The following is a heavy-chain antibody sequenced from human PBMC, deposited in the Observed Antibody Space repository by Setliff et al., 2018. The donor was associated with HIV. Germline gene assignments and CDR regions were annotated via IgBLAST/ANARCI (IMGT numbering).Heavy chain of an antibody. CDR1: GGSISSSSYY. CDR3: ASGYYDSSGYYSPLFDY. J-gene: IGHJ4*02. V-gene: IGHV4-39*01. Sequence: KTSETLSLTCTVSGGSISSSSYYWGWIRQPPGKGLEWIGSIYYSGSTYYNPSLKSRVTISVDTSKNQFSLKLSSVTAADTAVYYCASGYYDSSGYYSPLFDYWGQGTLVTAPQ. CDR2: IYYSGST. D-gene: IGHD3-22*01.